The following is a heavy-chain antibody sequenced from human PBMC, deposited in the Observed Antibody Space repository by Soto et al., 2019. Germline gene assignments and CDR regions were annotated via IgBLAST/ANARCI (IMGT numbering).Heavy chain of an antibody. CDR3: ARVGGDDYVWGSYRSRDYYGMDV. D-gene: IGHD3-16*02. Sequence: QVQLVQSGAEVKKPGSSVKVSCKASGGTFSSYAISWVRQAPGQGLEWMGGIIPIFGTANYAQKFQGRVTITADESTSTGYMEPGSLRSEDTAVYYCARVGGDDYVWGSYRSRDYYGMDVWGQGTTVTVSS. J-gene: IGHJ6*02. CDR2: IIPIFGTA. CDR1: GGTFSSYA. V-gene: IGHV1-69*01.